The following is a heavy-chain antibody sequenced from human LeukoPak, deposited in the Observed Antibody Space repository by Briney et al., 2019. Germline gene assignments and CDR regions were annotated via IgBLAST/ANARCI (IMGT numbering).Heavy chain of an antibody. J-gene: IGHJ6*02. V-gene: IGHV1-8*01. D-gene: IGHD3-22*01. Sequence: ASVKVCCKAAGYTFTSYDINWVRQATGQGLEWMGWMNPNSGNTGYAQKFQGRVTMTRNTSISTAYMELSSLRSEDTAVYYCARDQPYDSSGYYFGYYYYYGMDVWGQGTTVTVSS. CDR1: GYTFTSYD. CDR2: MNPNSGNT. CDR3: ARDQPYDSSGYYFGYYYYYGMDV.